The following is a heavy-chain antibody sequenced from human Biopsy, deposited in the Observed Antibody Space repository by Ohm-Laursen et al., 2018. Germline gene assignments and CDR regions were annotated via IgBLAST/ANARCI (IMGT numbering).Heavy chain of an antibody. CDR1: GGSISNNNYY. Sequence: SETLSLTCTVSGGSISNNNYYWGWIRQPPGKGLEWIGSIFYRGSTHYKPSLKSRIKIYVDTSKNQFTLKLNSVTAADTAVYYCARDYDTSGYYYVSWGQGTLVTVSS. CDR2: IFYRGST. J-gene: IGHJ5*02. D-gene: IGHD3-22*01. CDR3: ARDYDTSGYYYVS. V-gene: IGHV4-39*01.